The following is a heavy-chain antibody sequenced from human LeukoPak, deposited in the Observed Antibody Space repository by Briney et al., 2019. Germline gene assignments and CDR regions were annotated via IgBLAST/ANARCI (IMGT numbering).Heavy chain of an antibody. CDR3: ARVYYDFWSGYPNYFDY. V-gene: IGHV3-7*03. CDR2: IKQDGSEK. CDR1: GFTFSNYM. J-gene: IGHJ4*02. D-gene: IGHD3-3*01. Sequence: GGSLRLSCAASGFTFSNYMMHWVRQAPGKGLEWVANIKQDGSEKYYVDSVKGRFTISRDNAKNSLYLQMNSLRAEDTAVYYCARVYYDFWSGYPNYFDYWGQGTLVTVSS.